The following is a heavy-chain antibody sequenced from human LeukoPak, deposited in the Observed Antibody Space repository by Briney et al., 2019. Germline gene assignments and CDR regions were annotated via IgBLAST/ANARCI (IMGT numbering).Heavy chain of an antibody. V-gene: IGHV3-7*04. CDR3: VRVQTGTTNWFDP. J-gene: IGHJ5*02. Sequence: GGSLRLSCAASGFTFDDYTMHWVRQAPGKGLEWVANIDQDGSGKYYVDSVKGRFTISRDNAKNSLYLQMNSLRAEDTAVYYCVRVQTGTTNWFDPWGLGTLVTVSS. CDR2: IDQDGSGK. D-gene: IGHD1-1*01. CDR1: GFTFDDYT.